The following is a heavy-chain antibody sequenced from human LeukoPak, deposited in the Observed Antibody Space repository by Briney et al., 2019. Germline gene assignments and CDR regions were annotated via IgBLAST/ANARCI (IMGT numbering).Heavy chain of an antibody. Sequence: GASVKVSCKASGYTFTSYYIHWVRQAPGQGLEWMGIINPSGGSTNYAQKFQGRVTMTRDTSIGTAYMELSSLRSEDTAVYYCARDRVGVGGNGWENWGQGTLVTVSS. CDR2: INPSGGST. J-gene: IGHJ4*02. V-gene: IGHV1-46*01. CDR1: GYTFTSYY. CDR3: ARDRVGVGGNGWEN. D-gene: IGHD6-19*01.